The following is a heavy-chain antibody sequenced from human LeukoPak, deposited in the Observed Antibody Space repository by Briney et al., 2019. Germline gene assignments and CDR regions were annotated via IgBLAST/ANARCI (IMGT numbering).Heavy chain of an antibody. D-gene: IGHD3-10*01. CDR3: AKDRRGLYGSGSYFDY. V-gene: IGHV3-9*01. Sequence: GGSLRLSCAASGFAFDDYAMHWVRQAPGKGLEWVSGISWNSGSIGYADSVKGRFTISRDNAKNSLYLQMNSLRAEDTALYYCAKDRRGLYGSGSYFDYWGQGTLVTVSS. CDR2: ISWNSGSI. CDR1: GFAFDDYA. J-gene: IGHJ4*02.